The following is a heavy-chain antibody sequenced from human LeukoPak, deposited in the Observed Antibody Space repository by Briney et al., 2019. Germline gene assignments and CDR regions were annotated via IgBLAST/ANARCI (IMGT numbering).Heavy chain of an antibody. CDR1: GGSISSGGYY. D-gene: IGHD6-19*01. V-gene: IGHV4-39*01. CDR2: MYFGGDT. J-gene: IGHJ3*02. CDR3: AGRLAGYLDGFHI. Sequence: PSETLSLTCTVSGGSISSGGYYWGWIRQPPGRGLEWIGSMYFGGDTYYNPSLKSRATISLDTSKNQVSLKLRSVTAADTAVYYCAGRLAGYLDGFHIWGQGTMVTVSS.